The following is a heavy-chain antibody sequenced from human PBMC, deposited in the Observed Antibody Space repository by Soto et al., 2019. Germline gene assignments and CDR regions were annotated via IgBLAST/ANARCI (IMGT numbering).Heavy chain of an antibody. CDR3: ANGEGDY. CDR1: GFTFDDYA. CDR2: MSWNSGRI. Sequence: EVQLVESGGGLVQPGRSLRLSCAASGFTFDDYAMHWVRHAPGKGMEWVSGMSWNSGRIGYADSVKGRFTISRDNAKNSLYLQMNSLRADDTALYYWANGEGDYWGQGTLVTVSS. J-gene: IGHJ4*02. D-gene: IGHD3-10*01. V-gene: IGHV3-9*01.